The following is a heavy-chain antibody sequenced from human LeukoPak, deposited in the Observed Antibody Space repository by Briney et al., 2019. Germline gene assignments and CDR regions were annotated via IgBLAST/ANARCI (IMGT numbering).Heavy chain of an antibody. V-gene: IGHV3-21*04. CDR1: GFTFSSYS. D-gene: IGHD3-3*01. CDR3: AALRFLEWLHSTEIDY. J-gene: IGHJ4*02. Sequence: GGSLRLSCAASGFTFSSYSMNWVRQAPGKGLEWVSSISSSSSYIYYADSVKGRFTISRDNSKNTLYLQMNSLRAEDTAVYYCAALRFLEWLHSTEIDYWGQGTLVTVSS. CDR2: ISSSSSYI.